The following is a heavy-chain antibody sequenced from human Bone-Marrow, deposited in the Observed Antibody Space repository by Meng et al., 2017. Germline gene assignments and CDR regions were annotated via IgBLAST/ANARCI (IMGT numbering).Heavy chain of an antibody. V-gene: IGHV3-74*01. Sequence: GGSLRLSCAASGFTFSSSWMHWVRQAPGKGLEWVSRISSDGSATSYADSVKGRFTISRDNSKNTLYLQMNSLRAEDTAVYYCARGTTVVTPLGRDLYYFDYWGQGTLVTVSS. CDR3: ARGTTVVTPLGRDLYYFDY. CDR2: ISSDGSAT. J-gene: IGHJ4*02. CDR1: GFTFSSSW. D-gene: IGHD4-23*01.